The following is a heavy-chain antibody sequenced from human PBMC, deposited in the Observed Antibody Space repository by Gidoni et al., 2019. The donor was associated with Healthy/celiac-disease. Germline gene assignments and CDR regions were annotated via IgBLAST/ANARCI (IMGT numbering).Heavy chain of an antibody. CDR3: ARVRRLRYFDWSTLEFDY. D-gene: IGHD3-9*01. V-gene: IGHV1-2*02. Sequence: VQLVQSGAAVKKPGASVQVSCQASGYTFTGYYMHWVRQAPGQGLEWMGWINPNSGGTNDAQKFQGRVTMNRDTSISTAYMELSRLRSDDTAVYYCARVRRLRYFDWSTLEFDYWGQGTLVTVSS. J-gene: IGHJ4*02. CDR1: GYTFTGYY. CDR2: INPNSGGT.